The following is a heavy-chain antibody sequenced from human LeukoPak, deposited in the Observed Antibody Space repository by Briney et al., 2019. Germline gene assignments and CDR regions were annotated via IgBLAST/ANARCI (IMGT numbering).Heavy chain of an antibody. CDR3: ARDHHHRLWDDYYYYMDV. CDR1: GFNFTGYW. D-gene: IGHD3-16*02. V-gene: IGHV3-74*03. CDR2: LYSDGRSL. Sequence: GGSLRLSCAGSGFNFTGYWMHWVRQAPGKGLEWISRLYSDGRSLTYADSVMGRFTISRDNAKNMLYLQMNSLRAEDTAVYYCARDHHHRLWDDYYYYMDVWGKGTTVTISS. J-gene: IGHJ6*03.